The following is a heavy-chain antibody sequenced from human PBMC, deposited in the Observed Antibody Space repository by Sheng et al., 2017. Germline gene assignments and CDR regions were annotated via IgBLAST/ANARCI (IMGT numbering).Heavy chain of an antibody. D-gene: IGHD2-21*01. CDR2: IYSGGTT. V-gene: IGHV3-66*01. CDR1: GFTVSNSY. J-gene: IGHJ4*02. Sequence: EVQLVESGGGLVQPGGSLRLSCAVSGFTVSNSYMTWVRQGPEKGLEWVSVIYSGGTTLYTDSVKGRFTISRDNSKNTLYLQMNSLRAEDTAVYYCARYSVEIDNWGQGTLVTVSS. CDR3: ARYSVEIDN.